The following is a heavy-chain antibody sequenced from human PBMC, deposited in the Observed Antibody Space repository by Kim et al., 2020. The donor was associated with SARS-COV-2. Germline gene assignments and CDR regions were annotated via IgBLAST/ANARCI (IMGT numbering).Heavy chain of an antibody. D-gene: IGHD3-22*01. CDR2: ISWNSGSI. V-gene: IGHV3-9*01. CDR3: AKDKDYDSSGYLDQ. J-gene: IGHJ4*02. CDR1: GFTFDDYA. Sequence: GGSLRLSCAASGFTFDDYAMHWVRQAPGKGLEWVSGISWNSGSIGYADSVKGRFTISGDNAKNSLYLQMNSLRAEDTALYYCAKDKDYDSSGYLDQWGQGTLVTVSS.